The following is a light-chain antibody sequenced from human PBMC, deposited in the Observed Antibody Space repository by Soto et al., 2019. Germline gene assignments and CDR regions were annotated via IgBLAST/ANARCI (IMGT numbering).Light chain of an antibody. J-gene: IGKJ5*01. CDR1: QSINSY. Sequence: DIQMTQSPSSLSASVGDRVTITCRASQSINSYLNWYQQEPGKAPKFLIYAASSLQSGVPSRFSGSGSGTDFTITISSLQPEDFETYYCQQSYSTPITFGQGTRLEIK. V-gene: IGKV1-39*01. CDR3: QQSYSTPIT. CDR2: AAS.